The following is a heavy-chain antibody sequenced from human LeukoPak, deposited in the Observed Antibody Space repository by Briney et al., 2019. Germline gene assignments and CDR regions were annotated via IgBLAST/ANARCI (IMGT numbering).Heavy chain of an antibody. CDR1: GGTFSSHA. CDR3: ARDSSEFRSLIPH. D-gene: IGHD2-21*01. V-gene: IGHV1-69*13. J-gene: IGHJ1*01. CDR2: IIPIFGTA. Sequence: GASVKVSCKASGGTFSSHAISWVRQAPGQGLEWMGGIIPIFGTAKYAQKFQGRVTITADESTSTAYMELSSLRPEDTAVYYCARDSSEFRSLIPHWGQGTLVTVSS.